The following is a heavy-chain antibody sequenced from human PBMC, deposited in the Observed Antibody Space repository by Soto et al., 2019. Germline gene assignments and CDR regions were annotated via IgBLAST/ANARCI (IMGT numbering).Heavy chain of an antibody. CDR3: AKGGLIAAAGYFDN. CDR1: GFTFSSYG. Sequence: QVQLVESGGGVVQPGRSLRLSCAASGFTFSSYGMHWVRQAPGKGLEWVAVISYEGNIKYYADSVKGRFTISRDNSKNALCLQMNSLRPDDTAVYYFAKGGLIAAAGYFDNWGQGTLVTVSS. V-gene: IGHV3-30*18. J-gene: IGHJ4*02. D-gene: IGHD6-13*01. CDR2: ISYEGNIK.